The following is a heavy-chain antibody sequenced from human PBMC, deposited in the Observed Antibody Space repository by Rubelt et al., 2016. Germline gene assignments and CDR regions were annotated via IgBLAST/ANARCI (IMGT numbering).Heavy chain of an antibody. J-gene: IGHJ3*02. CDR2: ISAYHGNT. CDR3: ARRDGYNWDDAFDI. CDR1: GYTFTGYG. D-gene: IGHD5-24*01. V-gene: IGHV1-18*01. Sequence: QVQLVQSGAEVKKPGASVKVSCKASGYTFTGYGISWVRQAPGQGLEWMGWISAYHGNTNYAQKLQGRVTMTTDTSTSTAYMELRSLRSDDTAVDYCARRDGYNWDDAFDIWGQGTMVTVSS.